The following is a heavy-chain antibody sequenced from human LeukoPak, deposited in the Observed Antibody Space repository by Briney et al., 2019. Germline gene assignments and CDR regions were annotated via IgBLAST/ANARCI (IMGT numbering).Heavy chain of an antibody. CDR1: GFTFSSYG. D-gene: IGHD3-10*01. CDR2: ISYDGSNK. Sequence: GGSLRLSCAASGFTFSSYGMHWVRQAPGKGLEWVAVISYDGSNKYYADSVKGRFTISRDNSKNTLYLQMNSLRAEDTAVYYCARDHTYYYGSGSFLWGQGTLVTVSS. J-gene: IGHJ4*02. CDR3: ARDHTYYYGSGSFL. V-gene: IGHV3-30*03.